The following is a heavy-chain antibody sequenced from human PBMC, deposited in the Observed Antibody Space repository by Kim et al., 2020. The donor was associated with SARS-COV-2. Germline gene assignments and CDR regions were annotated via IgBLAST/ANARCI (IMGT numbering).Heavy chain of an antibody. Sequence: GGSLRLSCAASGFTVSRSYMTWVRQAPGKGLEWVSVIYSGGQTYNADSVRGRFTISRDNSKNTLHLQMNSLRADDTAVYFCARGLVGSTTAFDFWGQGTL. D-gene: IGHD1-26*01. CDR3: ARGLVGSTTAFDF. V-gene: IGHV3-53*01. J-gene: IGHJ4*02. CDR1: GFTVSRSY. CDR2: IYSGGQT.